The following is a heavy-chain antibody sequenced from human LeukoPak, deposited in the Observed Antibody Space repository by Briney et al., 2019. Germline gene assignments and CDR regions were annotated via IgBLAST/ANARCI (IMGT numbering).Heavy chain of an antibody. CDR1: EFPFSDYY. CDR2: IFSASYT. V-gene: IGHV3-53*01. J-gene: IGHJ4*02. D-gene: IGHD3-16*01. Sequence: GGSLRLSCAASEFPFSDYYMSWVRQAPGKGLEWVSVIFSASYTFYADSVKGRFTISRDTSKNTLYLQMNSLRAEDTAVYYCAKLWENDYGDYWGQGTLVTVSS. CDR3: AKLWENDYGDY.